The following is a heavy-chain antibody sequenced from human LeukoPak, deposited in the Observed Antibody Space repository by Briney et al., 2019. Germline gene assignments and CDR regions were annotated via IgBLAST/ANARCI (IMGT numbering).Heavy chain of an antibody. CDR1: GVSISGQW. J-gene: IGHJ5*02. D-gene: IGHD6-13*01. CDR3: ARGVGSSWPGWFDP. V-gene: IGHV3-48*04. CDR2: ISHSGRTI. Sequence: GGSLRLSCVACGVSISGQWMNWIRQAPGKGLEWVSYISHSGRTIYSADSVKGRFTISRDNAKNSLYLQMNSLRAEDTAVYYCARGVGSSWPGWFDPWGQGTLVTVSS.